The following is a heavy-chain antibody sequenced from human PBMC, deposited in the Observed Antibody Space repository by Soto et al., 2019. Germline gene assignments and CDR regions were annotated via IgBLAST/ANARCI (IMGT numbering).Heavy chain of an antibody. CDR1: GFNFDDYG. Sequence: EVQLVESGGGVVRPGGSLRLSCAASGFNFDDYGMSWVRQAPGKGLEWVSGINWNSNSRGYADSVKGRFTISRDNVQNSLYLEMNSLRAEDTAFYYCARGIGGYDHYFDTWGQGTLVTVSS. CDR3: ARGIGGYDHYFDT. D-gene: IGHD5-12*01. J-gene: IGHJ4*02. CDR2: INWNSNSR. V-gene: IGHV3-20*04.